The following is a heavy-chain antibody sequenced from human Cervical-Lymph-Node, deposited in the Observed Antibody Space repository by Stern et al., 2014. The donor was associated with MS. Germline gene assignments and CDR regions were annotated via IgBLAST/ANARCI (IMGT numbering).Heavy chain of an antibody. Sequence: QMQLVQSGAEVKKPGASVKVSCKASGYTRSSYYMHWVRQAPGQGLEWMGMINPGAGRTSYAEKFRGRVTMTKDTSTSTVIMELSSLRSEDTAVYFCARDLDNTDSNYEVVYWGQGTLVIVSS. CDR3: ARDLDNTDSNYEVVY. V-gene: IGHV1-46*01. D-gene: IGHD4-11*01. J-gene: IGHJ4*02. CDR1: GYTRSSYY. CDR2: INPGAGRT.